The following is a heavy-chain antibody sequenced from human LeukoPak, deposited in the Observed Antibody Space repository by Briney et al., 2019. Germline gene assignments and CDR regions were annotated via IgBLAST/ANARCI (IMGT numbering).Heavy chain of an antibody. D-gene: IGHD6-19*01. Sequence: SQTLSLTCSVSGGSISSGDYYWSWIRQPPGKGLEWIGYIYYSGSTYYNPSLKSRVTISVDTSKNQFSLKLSSVTAADTAVYYCAGIAVATYGMDVWGQGTTVTVSS. CDR2: IYYSGST. CDR3: AGIAVATYGMDV. CDR1: GGSISSGDYY. J-gene: IGHJ6*02. V-gene: IGHV4-30-4*08.